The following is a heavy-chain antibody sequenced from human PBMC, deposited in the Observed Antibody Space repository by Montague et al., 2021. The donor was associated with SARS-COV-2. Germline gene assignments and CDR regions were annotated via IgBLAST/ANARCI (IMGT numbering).Heavy chain of an antibody. CDR3: ARGLPGAFWSGYYPVYYYYYMDV. Sequence: SETLSLTCAVYGGSFSGYYWSWIRQPPGKGLEWIGKINHSGSTXXXPSXXXRVTISVDTSKNQFSLKLSSVTAADTAVYYCARGLPGAFWSGYYPVYYYYYMDVWGKGTTVTVSS. V-gene: IGHV4-34*01. J-gene: IGHJ6*03. D-gene: IGHD3-3*01. CDR1: GGSFSGYY. CDR2: INHSGST.